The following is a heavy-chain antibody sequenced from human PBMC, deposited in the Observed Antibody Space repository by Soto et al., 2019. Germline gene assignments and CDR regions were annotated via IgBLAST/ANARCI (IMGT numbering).Heavy chain of an antibody. V-gene: IGHV1-69*01. CDR2: TIPISGTA. J-gene: IGHJ4*02. CDR3: ASSYGTSWYGDW. CDR1: GGTFNNYA. Sequence: QVQLVQSGAEVKKPGSSVKVSCRASGGTFNNYAVTWVRQAPGQGLEWMGGTIPISGTANYAQKFQGRVRITADESTNTVHMEPSSLRSEDTAMYYCASSYGTSWYGDWWGQGTLVTVSS. D-gene: IGHD6-13*01.